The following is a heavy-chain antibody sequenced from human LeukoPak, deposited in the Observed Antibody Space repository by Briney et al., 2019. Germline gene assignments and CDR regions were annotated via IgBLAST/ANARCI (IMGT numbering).Heavy chain of an antibody. J-gene: IGHJ5*02. CDR3: ARDNSVGDIAWWFDP. CDR2: INPSGGST. CDR1: GYTFTSYY. Sequence: ASVKVSCKASGYTFTSYYMHWVRQAPGQGLEWMGIINPSGGSTSYAQKFQGRVTMTRDTSTSTVYMELRSLKSEDTAVYYCARDNSVGDIAWWFDPWGQGTLVTVSS. D-gene: IGHD3-10*01. V-gene: IGHV1-46*01.